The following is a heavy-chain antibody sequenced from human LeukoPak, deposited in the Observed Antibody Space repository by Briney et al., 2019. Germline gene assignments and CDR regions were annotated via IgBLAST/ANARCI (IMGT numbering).Heavy chain of an antibody. CDR1: GGSFSGYY. D-gene: IGHD6-13*01. CDR2: INHSGST. J-gene: IGHJ5*02. CDR3: ARRPLGYSSSWYEYILGWLDP. Sequence: SETLSLTCAVYGGSFSGYYWSWIRQPPGKGLEWIGEINHSGSTSYNPSLKSRVTISVDTSKNQFSLKLSSVTAADTAVYYCARRPLGYSSSWYEYILGWLDPWGQGTLVTVSS. V-gene: IGHV4-34*01.